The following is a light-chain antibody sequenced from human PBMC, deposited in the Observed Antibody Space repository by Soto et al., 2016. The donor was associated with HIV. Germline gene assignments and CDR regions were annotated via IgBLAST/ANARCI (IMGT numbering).Light chain of an antibody. V-gene: IGKV1-39*01. CDR1: QSISSY. CDR2: AAS. J-gene: IGKJ2*01. Sequence: DIQMTQSPSSLSASVGDRVTITCRASQSISSYLNWYQQKPGKAPKLLIYAASSLQSGVPSRFSGSGSGTDFTLTISSLQPEDFATYYCQQSYSTLRTFGPGDQGWRSN. CDR3: QQSYSTLRT.